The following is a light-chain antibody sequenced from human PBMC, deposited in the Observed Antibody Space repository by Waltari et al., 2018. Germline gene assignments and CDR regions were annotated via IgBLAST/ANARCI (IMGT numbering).Light chain of an antibody. J-gene: IGLJ2*01. CDR2: RNT. CDR1: RSDIGNNY. V-gene: IGLV1-47*01. CDR3: ASWDDRLGGVL. Sequence: QSVLTQPPSASGTPGQKVTMSCSGGRSDIGNNYVYWYQQLPGTTPKLLIYRNTQRPSGVPYRSSASKSGTSAALAISGLRSEDEAIYYCASWDDRLGGVLFGGGTKLTVL.